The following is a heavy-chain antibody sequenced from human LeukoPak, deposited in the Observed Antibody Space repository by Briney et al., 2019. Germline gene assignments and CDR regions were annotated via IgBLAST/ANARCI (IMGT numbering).Heavy chain of an antibody. CDR2: ISAYNANT. J-gene: IGHJ4*02. D-gene: IGHD4-17*01. CDR1: GYTFATYG. CDR3: AITVTTYFDY. Sequence: ASVKVSCKTSGYTFATYGLTWVRQAPGQGLEWMGWISAYNANTKYSQKFQGRVTMTTDTSTSTAYMELRSLRSDDAAVYYCAITVTTYFDYWGQGTLVTVSS. V-gene: IGHV1-18*01.